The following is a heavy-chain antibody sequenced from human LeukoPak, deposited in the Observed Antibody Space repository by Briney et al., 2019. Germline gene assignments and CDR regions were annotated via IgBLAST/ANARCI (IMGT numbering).Heavy chain of an antibody. Sequence: GSLRLSCAASGFTFSSYGMNWVRQAPGKGLEWVSYISSSSRTIYYADSVKGRFTISRDNAENSLYLQMNSLRDEDTAVYYCARDSPIRGYFDYWGQGTLVSVSS. CDR1: GFTFSSYG. D-gene: IGHD2-21*01. V-gene: IGHV3-48*02. CDR3: ARDSPIRGYFDY. J-gene: IGHJ4*02. CDR2: ISSSSRTI.